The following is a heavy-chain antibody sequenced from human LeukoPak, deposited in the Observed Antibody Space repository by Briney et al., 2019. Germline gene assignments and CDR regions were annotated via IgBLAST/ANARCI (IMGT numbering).Heavy chain of an antibody. V-gene: IGHV4-34*01. D-gene: IGHD1-1*01. CDR2: INHSGST. CDR1: GGSFSGYY. CDR3: ARDVKRNWFDP. Sequence: SETLSLTCAVYGGSFSGYYWSWIRQPPGKGLEWIGEINHSGSTNYNPSLKSRVTISVDTSKNQFSLKLSSVTAADTAVYYCARDVKRNWFDPWGQGTLVTVPS. J-gene: IGHJ5*02.